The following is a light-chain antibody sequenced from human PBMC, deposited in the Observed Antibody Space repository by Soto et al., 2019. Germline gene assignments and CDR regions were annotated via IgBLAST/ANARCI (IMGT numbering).Light chain of an antibody. Sequence: EIIMTQSPATLSVSPGEGATLSCRTSHSISTNLAWYQHKRGQSPRLLVYGASTRATGVPARFSGSGSGAEFTLSISSRQSEDFAVYYWQQYNSWPTFGGGTKVEIK. CDR1: HSISTN. CDR3: QQYNSWPT. J-gene: IGKJ4*01. V-gene: IGKV3-15*01. CDR2: GAS.